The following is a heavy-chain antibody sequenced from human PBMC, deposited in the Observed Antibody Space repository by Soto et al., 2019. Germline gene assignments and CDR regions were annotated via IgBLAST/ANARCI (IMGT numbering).Heavy chain of an antibody. CDR1: GYSFTNYW. Sequence: PGESLKICCKGSGYSFTNYWITWVRQMPGTGLEWMGRIDPSDSYTKYSPSFQGHVTISTDKSISTAYLQWSSLKASDTAMYYCASRTDSGFGGMDVWGQGTTVTVSS. CDR2: IDPSDSYT. CDR3: ASRTDSGFGGMDV. J-gene: IGHJ6*02. D-gene: IGHD3-22*01. V-gene: IGHV5-10-1*01.